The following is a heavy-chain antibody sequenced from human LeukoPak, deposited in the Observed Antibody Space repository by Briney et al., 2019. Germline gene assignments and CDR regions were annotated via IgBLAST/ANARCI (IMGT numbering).Heavy chain of an antibody. Sequence: GGSLRLSCAASGFTFTNYNLNWVRQAPGKGLEWVSSISSSSNYIYYADSVKGRFTISRDNAKNSVYLQMNTLRAEDTAVYHCARGSSGYGPLDHWGQGTLVTVSS. CDR3: ARGSSGYGPLDH. V-gene: IGHV3-21*06. CDR2: ISSSSNYI. J-gene: IGHJ4*02. D-gene: IGHD5-12*01. CDR1: GFTFTNYN.